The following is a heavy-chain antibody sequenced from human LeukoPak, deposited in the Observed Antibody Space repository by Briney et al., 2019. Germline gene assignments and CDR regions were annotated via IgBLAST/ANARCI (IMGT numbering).Heavy chain of an antibody. V-gene: IGHV3-7*04. CDR3: ARDRDYYNYFEY. J-gene: IGHJ4*02. CDR1: GFTFSSYA. CDR2: IKHDGSEK. Sequence: GGSLRLSCAATGFTFSSYAMSWVRQAPGKGLEWVANIKHDGSEKYYVDSVKGRFTISRDNAKNSLYLQMNSLRGEDTAVYYCARDRDYYNYFEYWGQGTLVTVSS. D-gene: IGHD3-10*01.